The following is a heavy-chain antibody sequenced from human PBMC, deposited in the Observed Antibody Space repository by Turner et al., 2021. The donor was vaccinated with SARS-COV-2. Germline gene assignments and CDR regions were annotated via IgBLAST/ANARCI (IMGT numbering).Heavy chain of an antibody. J-gene: IGHJ5*02. D-gene: IGHD3-22*01. CDR2: IIPIFGTA. CDR1: GGTFSSYA. V-gene: IGHV1-69*01. Sequence: QVQLVQSGAEVKKPGSSVKVSCKASGGTFSSYAISWVRQAPGQGLEWMGGIIPIFGTANSAQKFQGRVTVTADESTSTAYMELSSLRSEDTAVYYCARARGVDYYDSSGQRFDPWGQGTLVTVSS. CDR3: ARARGVDYYDSSGQRFDP.